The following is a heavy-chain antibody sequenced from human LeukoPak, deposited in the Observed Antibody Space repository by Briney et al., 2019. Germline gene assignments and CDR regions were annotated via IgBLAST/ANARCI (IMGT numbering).Heavy chain of an antibody. J-gene: IGHJ4*02. Sequence: PGGSLRLSCAASGFTFSSYSMNWVRQAPGKGLEWVSSISSSSSYIYYADSVKGRFTISRDNAKNSLYLQMNSLRAEDTAVYYCARDRGIAAAETDCWGQGTLVTVSS. CDR3: ARDRGIAAAETDC. D-gene: IGHD6-13*01. CDR2: ISSSSSYI. CDR1: GFTFSSYS. V-gene: IGHV3-21*01.